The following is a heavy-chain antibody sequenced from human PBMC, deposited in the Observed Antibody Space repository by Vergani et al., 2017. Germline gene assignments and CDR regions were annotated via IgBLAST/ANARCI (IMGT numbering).Heavy chain of an antibody. V-gene: IGHV2-26*01. CDR2: IFSNDEK. D-gene: IGHD3-16*01. CDR3: ARISLIRERFIDY. CDR1: GFSLSNARMG. Sequence: QVTLKESGPVLVKPTETLTLTCTVSGFSLSNARMGVSWIRQPPGKALEWLAHIFSNDEKSYSTSLKSRLTISKDTSKSQVVLTMTNIDPVDTATSYCARISLIRERFIDYWGQGTLVTVSS. J-gene: IGHJ4*02.